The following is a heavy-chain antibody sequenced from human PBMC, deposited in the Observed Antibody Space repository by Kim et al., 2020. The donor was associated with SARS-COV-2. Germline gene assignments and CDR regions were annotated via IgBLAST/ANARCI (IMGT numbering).Heavy chain of an antibody. V-gene: IGHV3-74*01. J-gene: IGHJ6*02. CDR3: ARGIVVRGYYYYGMDV. CDR2: INSDGSST. CDR1: GFTFSSYW. D-gene: IGHD2-15*01. Sequence: GGSLRLSCAASGFTFSSYWMHWVRQAPGKGLVWVSRINSDGSSTSYADSVKGRFTISRDNAKNTLYLQMNSLRAEDTAVYYCARGIVVRGYYYYGMDVWGQGTTVTVSS.